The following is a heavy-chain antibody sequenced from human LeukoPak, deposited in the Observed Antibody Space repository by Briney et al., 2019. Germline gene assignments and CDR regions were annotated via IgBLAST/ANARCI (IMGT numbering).Heavy chain of an antibody. CDR1: GGSIISSSYY. V-gene: IGHV4-39*01. CDR3: ARQRSGSGWYHYFDY. J-gene: IGHJ4*02. D-gene: IGHD6-19*01. CDR2: IYHSGST. Sequence: PSETLSLTCTVSGGSIISSSYYWGGIRQPPGKGLEWIGSIYHSGSTYYNPSLKSRVTISIDTSKNQFSLKLSSVIAADTSVYSCARQRSGSGWYHYFDYWGQGTLVTVSS.